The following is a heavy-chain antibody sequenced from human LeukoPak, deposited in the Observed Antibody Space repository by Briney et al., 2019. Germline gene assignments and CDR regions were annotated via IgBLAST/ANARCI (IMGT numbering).Heavy chain of an antibody. J-gene: IGHJ6*02. V-gene: IGHV4-39*01. CDR2: IYYSGST. CDR1: GFTFSSYR. D-gene: IGHD6-13*01. Sequence: GSLRLSCAASGFTFSSYRMNWVRQPPGKGLEWIGSIYYSGSTYYNPSLKSRVTISVDTSKNQFSLKLSSVTAADTAVYYCARQKRRTSWYNSYYYGMDVWGQGTTVTVSS. CDR3: ARQKRRTSWYNSYYYGMDV.